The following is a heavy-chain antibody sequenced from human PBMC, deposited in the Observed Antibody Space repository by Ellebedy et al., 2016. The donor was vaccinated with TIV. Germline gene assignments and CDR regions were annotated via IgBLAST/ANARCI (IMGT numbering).Heavy chain of an antibody. D-gene: IGHD3-22*01. CDR1: GDSITNYY. J-gene: IGHJ6*02. CDR2: VHYRGSS. Sequence: SETLSLXXPVSGDSITNYYWTWIRQPPGKGLEWIGFVHYRGSSNYNPSLKSRATISLDTSKKQFSLTVSSVTAEDTAVYYCAGDRMYYYDSSGSYSYYAMDVWGQGTTVTVSS. CDR3: AGDRMYYYDSSGSYSYYAMDV. V-gene: IGHV4-59*01.